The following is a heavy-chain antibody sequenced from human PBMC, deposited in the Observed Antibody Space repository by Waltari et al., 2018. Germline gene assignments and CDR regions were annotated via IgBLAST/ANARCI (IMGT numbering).Heavy chain of an antibody. CDR1: RYTFTSYD. J-gene: IGHJ3*02. CDR2: MNPNSGNT. D-gene: IGHD3-10*01. CDR3: ASLFGSDAFDI. V-gene: IGHV1-8*01. Sequence: QVQLVQSGAEVKKPGASVKVSCKASRYTFTSYDINWVRQATGQGLEWMGWMNPNSGNTGYAQKVHGRGTMTRNTSISTAYMELSSLRSEDTAVYYCASLFGSDAFDIWGQGTMVTVSS.